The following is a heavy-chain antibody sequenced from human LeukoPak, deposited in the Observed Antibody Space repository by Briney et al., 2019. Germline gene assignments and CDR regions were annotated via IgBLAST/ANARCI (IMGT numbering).Heavy chain of an antibody. Sequence: SETLSLTCTVSGGSISSRNLYWGWIRQPPGKGLEWIGSIYYSGSTFYSPSLKSRVTISLDTSKNKFSLKLTSVTAADTAVYYCARRRGEWELWAFDIWGQGTMVTVSS. D-gene: IGHD1-26*01. J-gene: IGHJ3*02. CDR1: GGSISSRNLY. CDR2: IYYSGST. CDR3: ARRRGEWELWAFDI. V-gene: IGHV4-39*01.